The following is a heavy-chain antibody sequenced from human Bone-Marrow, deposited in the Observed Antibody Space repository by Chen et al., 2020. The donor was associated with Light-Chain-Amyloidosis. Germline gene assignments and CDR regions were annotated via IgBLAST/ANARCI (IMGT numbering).Heavy chain of an antibody. CDR3: ARSPYDSSGYFFGWFAP. V-gene: IGHV1-3*01. J-gene: IGHJ5*02. CDR2: INAVNGNT. CDR1: GYTFTTSG. Sequence: QVQLVQSGAEVKKHGASVTVSCKASGYTFTTSGIHWVRQAPGQSLEWMGWINAVNGNTRYSQKFQGRVTITRDTSATTAYMELSSLRSEDTAVYYCARSPYDSSGYFFGWFAPWGQGTQVTVSS. D-gene: IGHD3-22*01.